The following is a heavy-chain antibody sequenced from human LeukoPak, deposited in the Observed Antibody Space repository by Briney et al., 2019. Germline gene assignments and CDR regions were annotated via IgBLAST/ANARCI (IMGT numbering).Heavy chain of an antibody. Sequence: GGSLRLSSAASGFTFSSYAMSWVRQAPGKGLEWVSAISGSGDSTYYGDSVKGRFTISRDNSKNTLYLQMNSLGAEDTAVYYCAKTRPLDSSSWSHGDYWGQGTLVTVSS. CDR1: GFTFSSYA. V-gene: IGHV3-23*01. J-gene: IGHJ4*02. CDR2: ISGSGDST. D-gene: IGHD6-13*01. CDR3: AKTRPLDSSSWSHGDY.